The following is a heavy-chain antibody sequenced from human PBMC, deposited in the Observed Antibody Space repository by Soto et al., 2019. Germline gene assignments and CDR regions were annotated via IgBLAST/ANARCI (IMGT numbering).Heavy chain of an antibody. CDR3: TRDGDGRMTTNPYYYYGMDV. CDR1: GGSITSYY. V-gene: IGHV4-59*01. D-gene: IGHD2-21*02. Sequence: PSETLSLTCVVSGGSITSYYWSWIRQPPGKGLEWIGNVYYSGGAKYNPSVKRRVSISVDTSKNQFSLNLSSVTAADTAVYYCTRDGDGRMTTNPYYYYGMDVWGPGITVTVSS. CDR2: VYYSGGA. J-gene: IGHJ6*02.